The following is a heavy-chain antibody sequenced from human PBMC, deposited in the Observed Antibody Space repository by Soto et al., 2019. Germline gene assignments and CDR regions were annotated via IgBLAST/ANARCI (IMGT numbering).Heavy chain of an antibody. CDR1: GYTFTRYG. CDR3: ARASGSYYADAFDI. Sequence: ASVNVTCKSSGYTFTRYGISWVRQALGQGLEWMGWISAYNGNTNYAQKLQGRVTMTTDTSTSTAYMELRSLRSDDTAVYYCARASGSYYADAFDIWGQGPMVTVSS. V-gene: IGHV1-18*01. J-gene: IGHJ3*02. D-gene: IGHD1-26*01. CDR2: ISAYNGNT.